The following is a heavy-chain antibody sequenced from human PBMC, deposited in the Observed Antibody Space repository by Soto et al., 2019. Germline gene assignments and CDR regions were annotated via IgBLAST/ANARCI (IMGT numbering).Heavy chain of an antibody. J-gene: IGHJ6*02. CDR1: GFTFSSYD. D-gene: IGHD3-16*01. V-gene: IGHV3-13*01. CDR3: ARRSLKYYGMDV. CDR2: IGTAGDT. Sequence: GSLRLSCAASGFTFSSYDMHWVRQATGKGLEWVSAIGTAGDTYYPGSVKGRFTISRENAKNSLYLQMNSLRAEDTAVYYCARRSLKYYGMDVWGQGTPVTVSS.